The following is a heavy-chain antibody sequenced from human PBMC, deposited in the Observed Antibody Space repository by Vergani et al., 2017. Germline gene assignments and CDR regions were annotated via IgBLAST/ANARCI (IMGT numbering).Heavy chain of an antibody. Sequence: QVQLVQSGAEVKKPGASVKVSCKASGYTFTSYDINWVRQAPGQGLEWMGRIIPIFGTANYAQKFQGRVTITADESTSTAYMELSSLRSEDTAVYYCARALGDHGDYWGQGTLVTVSS. CDR3: ARALGDHGDY. V-gene: IGHV1-69*18. J-gene: IGHJ4*02. CDR1: GYTFTSYD. D-gene: IGHD2-21*02. CDR2: IIPIFGTA.